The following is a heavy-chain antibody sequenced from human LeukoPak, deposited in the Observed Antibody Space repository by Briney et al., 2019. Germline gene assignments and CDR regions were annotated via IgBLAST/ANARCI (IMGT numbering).Heavy chain of an antibody. V-gene: IGHV4-34*01. J-gene: IGHJ4*02. CDR3: ARERAYGSGSYYIDY. D-gene: IGHD3-10*01. CDR1: GGSFSGYY. Sequence: SETLSLTCAVYGGSFSGYYWSWIRQPPGKGLEWIGEINHSGSTNYNPSLKSRVTISVDTSKNQFSLKLSSVTAADTAVYYCARERAYGSGSYYIDYWGQGTLVTVSS. CDR2: INHSGST.